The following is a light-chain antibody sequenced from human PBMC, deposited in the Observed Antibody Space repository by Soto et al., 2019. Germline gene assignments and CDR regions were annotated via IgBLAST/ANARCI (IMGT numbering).Light chain of an antibody. J-gene: IGLJ1*01. CDR1: SSDVGRYNS. Sequence: QSVLTQPASVSGSPGQSITISCTGTSSDVGRYNSVSWYQLHPGKAPRLVIFDVDYRPSGVSDRFSGPKSGNTASLTISGLQAEDEADYYCTSFTSSTTPYVFGTGTKVTVL. CDR2: DVD. V-gene: IGLV2-14*03. CDR3: TSFTSSTTPYV.